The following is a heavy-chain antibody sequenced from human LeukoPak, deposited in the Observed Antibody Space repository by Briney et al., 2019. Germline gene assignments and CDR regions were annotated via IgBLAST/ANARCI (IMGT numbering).Heavy chain of an antibody. V-gene: IGHV4-61*02. J-gene: IGHJ3*02. CDR2: IYTSGST. D-gene: IGHD3-22*01. CDR3: ARVRRGYYDSSGYEDAFDI. CDR1: GGSISSGSYY. Sequence: SQTLSLTCTVSGGSISSGSYYWSWIRQPAGKVLEWIGRIYTSGSTNYNPSLKSRVTISVDTSKNQFSLKLSSVTAADTAVYYCARVRRGYYDSSGYEDAFDIWGQGTMVTVSS.